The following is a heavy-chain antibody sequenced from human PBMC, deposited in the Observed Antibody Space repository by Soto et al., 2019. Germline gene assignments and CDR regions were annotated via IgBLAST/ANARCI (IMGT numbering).Heavy chain of an antibody. CDR3: GRGSTWKKVEY. V-gene: IGHV1-69*01. D-gene: IGHD1-1*01. J-gene: IGHJ4*02. Sequence: QVQLVQAGAEVKKPGSSVKVSCKASVGTVSNAAISWLRQAPGQGLEWMGGIIPIFGPATYSQKFQDRVTITADESTGTRYMELSTLTSEDTAVYFCGRGSTWKKVEYGGQGTLVTVSS. CDR2: IIPIFGPA. CDR1: VGTVSNAA.